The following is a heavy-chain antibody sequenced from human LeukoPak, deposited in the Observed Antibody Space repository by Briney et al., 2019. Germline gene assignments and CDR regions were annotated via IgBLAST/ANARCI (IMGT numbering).Heavy chain of an antibody. D-gene: IGHD2-21*02. CDR3: AKDWWDGSSCAADCLQS. CDR1: GFTFSAYA. J-gene: IGHJ4*02. V-gene: IGHV3-23*01. CDR2: ISVSGGGT. Sequence: GGSLRLSCAASGFTFSAYAMTWVRQAPGKGLEWVSSISVSGGGTYYADSVRGRFTISRDNSKNTLFLHMNSLRAEDTGVYYCAKDWWDGSSCAADCLQSWGQGCLVTVSS.